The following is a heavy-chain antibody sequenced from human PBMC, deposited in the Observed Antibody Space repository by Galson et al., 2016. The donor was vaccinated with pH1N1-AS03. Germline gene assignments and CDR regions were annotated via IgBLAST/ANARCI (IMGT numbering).Heavy chain of an antibody. CDR3: TQGEGGGPDDD. J-gene: IGHJ4*02. Sequence: SLRLSCAASGFTFSSYDMSWARQAPGKGLEWVSTINGAGSGTFYAESVKGRFTISRDKSKNTMYLQMNSLRAEDTAIYYCTQGEGGGPDDDWGQGTLVTVSS. CDR2: INGAGSGT. CDR1: GFTFSSYD. V-gene: IGHV3-23*01. D-gene: IGHD3-16*01.